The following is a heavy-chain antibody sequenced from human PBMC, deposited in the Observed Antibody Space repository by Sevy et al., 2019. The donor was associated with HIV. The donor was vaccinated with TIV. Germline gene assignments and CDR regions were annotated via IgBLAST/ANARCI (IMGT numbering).Heavy chain of an antibody. V-gene: IGHV3-30-3*01. CDR3: ARPRANYVDHYFFYAMDV. J-gene: IGHJ6*02. Sequence: GGSLRLSCAASGFAFSNYYAMHWVRQAPGKGLEWVALISYDGSVKYYADSVKGRFSISRDNFKNTLFLQMNSLTTAVSAVYYCARPRANYVDHYFFYAMDVWGQGTTVTVSS. D-gene: IGHD4-17*01. CDR1: GFAFSNYYA. CDR2: ISYDGSVK.